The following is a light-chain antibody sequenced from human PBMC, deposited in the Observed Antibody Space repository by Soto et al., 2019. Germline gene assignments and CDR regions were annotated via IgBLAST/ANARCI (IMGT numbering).Light chain of an antibody. J-gene: IGKJ4*01. CDR1: QGIRNE. CDR2: AAS. CDR3: LQHNSYPWPT. V-gene: IGKV1-17*01. Sequence: DIQMTQSPSSLSASVGDRVTITCRASQGIRNELGWYQQKPGKAPKRLIYAASSLQSGVPSRFSGSGSGTEFTLTISSLQPEDFATYYCLQHNSYPWPTFGGGTKVEIK.